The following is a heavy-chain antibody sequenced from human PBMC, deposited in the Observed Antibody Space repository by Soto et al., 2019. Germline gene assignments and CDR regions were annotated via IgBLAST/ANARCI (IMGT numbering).Heavy chain of an antibody. CDR1: GGSVSIGSYY. CDR3: ARETTVTTVFDY. J-gene: IGHJ4*02. V-gene: IGHV4-61*01. D-gene: IGHD4-17*01. CDR2: IYYSGST. Sequence: SETLSLTCTVSGGSVSIGSYYWSCIRQPPGKGLEWIGYIYYSGSTNYNPSLKSRVTISVDTSKNQFSLKLSSVTAADTAVYYCARETTVTTVFDYWGQGTLVTVSS.